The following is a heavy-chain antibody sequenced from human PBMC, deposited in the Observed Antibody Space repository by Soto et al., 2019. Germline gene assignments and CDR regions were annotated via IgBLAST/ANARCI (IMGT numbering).Heavy chain of an antibody. CDR1: GFTFSSYA. Sequence: PGGSLRLSCVGSGFTFSSYAIRWARQAPGKGLEWLSAIGGSGETTYYADSVRGRFAISRDNSKNTVFLQMNSLRAEDTAVYFCARAANRYCMDVWGTGTMVTVSS. V-gene: IGHV3-23*01. CDR2: IGGSGETT. CDR3: ARAANRYCMDV. J-gene: IGHJ6*03.